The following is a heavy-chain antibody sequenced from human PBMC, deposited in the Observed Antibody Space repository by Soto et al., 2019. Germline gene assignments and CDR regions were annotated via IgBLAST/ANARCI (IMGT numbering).Heavy chain of an antibody. Sequence: SVKVSCKASGFTFTSSAVQWVRQARGQRLEWIGWIVVGSGNTNYAQKFQERVTITRDMSTSTAYMELSSLRSEDTAVYYCAADKTVPPPFYYYYGMDVWGQGTTVTVSS. CDR3: AADKTVPPPFYYYYGMDV. CDR2: IVVGSGNT. CDR1: GFTFTSSA. D-gene: IGHD4-17*01. V-gene: IGHV1-58*01. J-gene: IGHJ6*02.